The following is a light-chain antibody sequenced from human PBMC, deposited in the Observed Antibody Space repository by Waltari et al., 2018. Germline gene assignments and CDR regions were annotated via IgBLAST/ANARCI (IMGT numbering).Light chain of an antibody. V-gene: IGLV3-19*01. J-gene: IGLJ3*02. CDR3: SSRDSSGNHVL. Sequence: SSGLTQDPAVSVALGQTVRITCQGDCLRTYFATWYQQKPGQAPLLVIYCKNNRPSGIPDRFSGSSSEDTTSLTITGAQAEDEADYFCSSRDSSGNHVLFGGGTKLTVL. CDR2: CKN. CDR1: CLRTYF.